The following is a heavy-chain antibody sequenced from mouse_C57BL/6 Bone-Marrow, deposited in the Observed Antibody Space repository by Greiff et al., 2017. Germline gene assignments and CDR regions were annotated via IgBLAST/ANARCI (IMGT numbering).Heavy chain of an antibody. CDR3: TRESYYYGSSPAWFAY. Sequence: EVQLVESGEGLVKPGGSLKLSCAASGFTFSSYAMSWVRQTPEKRLEWVAYISSGGDYIYYADTVKGRFTISRDNARNTLYLQMSSLKSEDTAMYYCTRESYYYGSSPAWFAYWGQGTLVTVSA. CDR1: GFTFSSYA. CDR2: ISSGGDYI. J-gene: IGHJ3*01. V-gene: IGHV5-9-1*02. D-gene: IGHD1-1*01.